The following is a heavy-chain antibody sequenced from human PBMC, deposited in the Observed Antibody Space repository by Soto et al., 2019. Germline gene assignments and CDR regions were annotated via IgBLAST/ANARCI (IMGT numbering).Heavy chain of an antibody. D-gene: IGHD6-19*01. V-gene: IGHV4-4*07. CDR1: GGSISSYY. CDR2: IYSSGST. CDR3: ARGSDPGGGDAFDI. J-gene: IGHJ3*02. Sequence: PSETLSLTCTVSGGSISSYYWSWIRQPAGKGLEWIGRIYSSGSTNYNPSLKSRVTMSGDTSKTQFSLKLSSVTAADTAVYYCARGSDPGGGDAFDIWGQGTMVTVSS.